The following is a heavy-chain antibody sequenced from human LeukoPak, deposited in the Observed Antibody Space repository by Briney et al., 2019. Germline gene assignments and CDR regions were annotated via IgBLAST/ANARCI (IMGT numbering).Heavy chain of an antibody. CDR1: GFTFDDYA. V-gene: IGHV3-43D*04. J-gene: IGHJ4*02. Sequence: PGGSLRLSCAASGFTFDDYAMHWVRQAPGKGLEWVSLISWDGGSTYYADSVKGRFTISRDNSKNSLYLQMNSLRAEDTALYYCAKDLGITGCFDYWGQGTLVTVSS. CDR2: ISWDGGST. D-gene: IGHD1-20*01. CDR3: AKDLGITGCFDY.